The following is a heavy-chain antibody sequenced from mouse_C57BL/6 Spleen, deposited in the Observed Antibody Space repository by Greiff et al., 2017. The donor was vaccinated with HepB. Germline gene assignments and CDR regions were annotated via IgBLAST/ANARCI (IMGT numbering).Heavy chain of an antibody. CDR3: ARDYYGSSYEGYFDV. V-gene: IGHV1-69*01. CDR2: IDPSDSYT. J-gene: IGHJ1*03. D-gene: IGHD1-1*01. CDR1: GYTFTSYW. Sequence: QVQLQQPGAELVMPGASVKLSCKASGYTFTSYWMHWVKQRPGQGLEWIGEIDPSDSYTKYNQKFKGKSTLTVDKSSSTAYMQLSSLTSEDSAVYYCARDYYGSSYEGYFDVWGTGTTVTVSS.